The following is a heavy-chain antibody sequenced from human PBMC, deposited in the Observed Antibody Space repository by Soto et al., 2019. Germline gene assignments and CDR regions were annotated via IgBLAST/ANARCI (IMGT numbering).Heavy chain of an antibody. CDR1: GFSLRTSGMC. CDR3: ARGWTTTRFED. V-gene: IGHV2-70*01. J-gene: IGHJ4*02. Sequence: GPTLVNPTQTLTLTCTFSGFSLRTSGMCVSWIRQPPGKGLEWLALIDWGDDKYYSTSLKTRLTISKDTSKNQVVLTKTNMDPVYTATYYCARGWTTTRFEDSGQGTFVSIS. D-gene: IGHD4-17*01. CDR2: IDWGDDK.